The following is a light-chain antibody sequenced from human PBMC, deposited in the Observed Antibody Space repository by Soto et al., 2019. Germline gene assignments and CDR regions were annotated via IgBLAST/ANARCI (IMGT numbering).Light chain of an antibody. V-gene: IGKV3-20*01. CDR3: QQHGRSPVT. Sequence: EIVLTQSPGTLSLSPGERATLSCRASQSVSNNYLGWYQQKPGQAPRLLIYSASSRATGIPDRFSGSGSGTDFTLTISRLEPQDFAVYYCQQHGRSPVTFGQATKVVIK. CDR1: QSVSNNY. CDR2: SAS. J-gene: IGKJ1*01.